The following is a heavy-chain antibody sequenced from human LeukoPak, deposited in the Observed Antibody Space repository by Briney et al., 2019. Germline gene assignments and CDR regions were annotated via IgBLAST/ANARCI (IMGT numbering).Heavy chain of an antibody. CDR3: ARVRSPWFGELGSFDY. J-gene: IGHJ4*02. CDR2: IYSGGST. Sequence: PGGSLRLSCAASGFTVSSNYMSWVRQAPGKGLEWVSVIYSGGSTYYADSVKGRFTISRDNSKNTLYLQMNSLRAEDTAVYYCARVRSPWFGELGSFDYWGQGTLVTVSS. D-gene: IGHD3-10*01. CDR1: GFTVSSNY. V-gene: IGHV3-66*01.